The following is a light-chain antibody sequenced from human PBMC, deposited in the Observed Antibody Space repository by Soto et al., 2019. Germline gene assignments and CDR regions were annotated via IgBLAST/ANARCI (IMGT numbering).Light chain of an antibody. CDR1: QRVSSTY. CDR3: QQYGSSPFT. CDR2: GAS. V-gene: IGKV3-20*01. Sequence: EIVFTQAPCTLSLSPGERATLSCRASQRVSSTYLAWYQQKPGQAPRLLIYGASSRATGIPDRFSGSGSGTDFTLTISRLEPEDVAVYYCQQYGSSPFTFGPGTKVDIK. J-gene: IGKJ3*01.